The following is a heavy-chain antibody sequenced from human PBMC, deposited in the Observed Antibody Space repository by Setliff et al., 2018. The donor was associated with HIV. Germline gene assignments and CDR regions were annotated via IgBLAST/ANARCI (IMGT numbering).Heavy chain of an antibody. V-gene: IGHV3-30*03. CDR2: SSSDRGNN. J-gene: IGHJ6*03. D-gene: IGHD3-10*01. CDR3: ATVRVADDRGGSVYKRSYMDV. Sequence: PGGSLRLSCAASGSNLKHFGLHWVRQAPGKGLEWVATSSSDRGNNEYADSVKDRFIISTHNSRSTLYLEMNSLRVEDTATYYCATVRVADDRGGSVYKRSYMDVWGKGTTVTVSS. CDR1: GSNLKHFG.